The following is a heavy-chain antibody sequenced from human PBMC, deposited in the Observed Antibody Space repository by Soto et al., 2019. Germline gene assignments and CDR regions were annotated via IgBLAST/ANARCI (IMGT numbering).Heavy chain of an antibody. Sequence: GGSLRLSCAASGFTFSSYAMHWVRQSPGKGLYWVAVISYDGSNKYYADSVKGRFTISRDNSKNTLYLQMNSLRAEDTAVYYCARDRCSSTSGYSYYYGMDVWGQGTTVTVSS. CDR1: GFTFSSYA. V-gene: IGHV3-30-3*01. CDR3: ARDRCSSTSGYSYYYGMDV. J-gene: IGHJ6*02. CDR2: ISYDGSNK. D-gene: IGHD2-2*01.